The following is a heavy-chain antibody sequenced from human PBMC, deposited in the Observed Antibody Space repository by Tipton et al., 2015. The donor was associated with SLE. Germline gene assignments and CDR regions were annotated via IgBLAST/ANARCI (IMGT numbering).Heavy chain of an antibody. V-gene: IGHV1-46*01. Sequence: QVQLVQSGAEEKKPGASAKVSCKASGYTFTSYYMHWVRQAPGQGLEWMGIINPSGGSTSYAQKCQGRVTMTRDTSTSTVYMELSSLRSEDTAVYYWARPPYSGTTKGFGYWGQGTLVTVSS. CDR1: GYTFTSYY. CDR3: ARPPYSGTTKGFGY. J-gene: IGHJ4*02. D-gene: IGHD1-1*01. CDR2: INPSGGST.